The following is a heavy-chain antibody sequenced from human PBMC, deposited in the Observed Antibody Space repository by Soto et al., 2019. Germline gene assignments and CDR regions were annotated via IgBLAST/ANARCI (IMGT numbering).Heavy chain of an antibody. CDR1: GGSISSYY. CDR2: IYYSGST. D-gene: IGHD3-16*01. Sequence: SETLSLTCTVSGGSISSYYWSWIRQPPGKGLEWIGYIYYSGSTNYNPSLKSRVTISVDTSKNQFSLKLSSVTAADTAVYYCARFGGDYPPHFDYWGQGTLVTVSS. V-gene: IGHV4-59*01. J-gene: IGHJ4*02. CDR3: ARFGGDYPPHFDY.